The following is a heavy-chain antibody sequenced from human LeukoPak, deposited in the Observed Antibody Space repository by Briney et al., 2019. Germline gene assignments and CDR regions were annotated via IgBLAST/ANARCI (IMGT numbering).Heavy chain of an antibody. CDR3: ARERGSYYPFDY. V-gene: IGHV3-9*01. Sequence: PGRSLRLSCAASGFTFDDYAMHWVRQAPGKGLEWVSGISWNSGSIGYADSVKGRFTISRDNAKNSLYLQMNSLRAEDTAVYYCARERGSYYPFDYWGQGTLVTVSS. CDR2: ISWNSGSI. J-gene: IGHJ4*02. D-gene: IGHD1-26*01. CDR1: GFTFDDYA.